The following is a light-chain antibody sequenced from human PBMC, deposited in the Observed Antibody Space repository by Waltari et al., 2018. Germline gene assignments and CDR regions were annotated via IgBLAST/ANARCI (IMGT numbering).Light chain of an antibody. V-gene: IGKV1-27*01. J-gene: IGKJ1*01. CDR1: QDITNY. CDR3: QKYNSAPRT. Sequence: DIQMTQSPSSLSASVGDRVTLTCRASQDITNYLAWYQQKPGNVPKLLIYAASTLQSGVPSRFSGGGSGTDFTLTISSLQPEDVATYFCQKYNSAPRTFGQGTKVEIE. CDR2: AAS.